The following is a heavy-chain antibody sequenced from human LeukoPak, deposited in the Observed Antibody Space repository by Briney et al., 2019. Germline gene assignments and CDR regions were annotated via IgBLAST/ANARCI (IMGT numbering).Heavy chain of an antibody. CDR3: ARHGTSSYYYYAMDV. V-gene: IGHV4-59*08. CDR1: GGSISSYY. Sequence: SETLSLTCTVSGGSISSYYWSWIRQPPGKGLEWIGYIYYSANTNYNPSLKSRVTISVDTPKNQFSLRLSTVTAADTAVYYCARHGTSSYYYYAMDVWGQGTTVTVSS. D-gene: IGHD1-1*01. CDR2: IYYSANT. J-gene: IGHJ6*02.